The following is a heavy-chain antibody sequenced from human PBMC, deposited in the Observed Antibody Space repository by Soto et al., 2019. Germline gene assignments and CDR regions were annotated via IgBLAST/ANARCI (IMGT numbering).Heavy chain of an antibody. D-gene: IGHD6-19*01. V-gene: IGHV3-30-3*01. Sequence: PGGSLRLSCAASGFTFSSYAMHWVRQAPGKGLEWVAVISYDGSNKYYADSVKGRFTISRDNSKDTLYLQMNSLRAEDTAVYYCARDDDTAVAAGDYWGQGTLVTVSS. CDR1: GFTFSSYA. CDR2: ISYDGSNK. CDR3: ARDDDTAVAAGDY. J-gene: IGHJ4*02.